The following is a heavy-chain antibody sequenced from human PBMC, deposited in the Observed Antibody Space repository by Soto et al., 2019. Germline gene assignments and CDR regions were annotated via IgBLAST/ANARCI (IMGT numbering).Heavy chain of an antibody. J-gene: IGHJ5*02. CDR3: ARTYYDFWSGYYRATGTWLDP. CDR1: GGSISSSSYY. D-gene: IGHD3-3*01. Sequence: PLETLSLTCTVSGGSISSSSYYWGWIRQPPGKGLEWIGSIYYSGSTYYNPSLKSRVTISVDTSKNQFSLKLSSVTAADTAVYYCARTYYDFWSGYYRATGTWLDPCGQGTLVTVYS. V-gene: IGHV4-39*01. CDR2: IYYSGST.